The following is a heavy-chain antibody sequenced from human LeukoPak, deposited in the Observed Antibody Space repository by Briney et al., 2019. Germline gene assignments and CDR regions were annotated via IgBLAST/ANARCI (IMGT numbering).Heavy chain of an antibody. V-gene: IGHV4-4*07. J-gene: IGHJ4*02. CDR1: GGSISSYY. CDR3: ARVGPSGDDYYFDY. CDR2: IYTSGST. Sequence: SETLSLTCTVSGGSISSYYWSWIRQPAGKGLEWIGRIYTSGSTNYNPSLKSRVTISVDTSKNQFSLKLSSLTAADTAVYYCARVGPSGDDYYFDYWGQGTLVTVSS. D-gene: IGHD5-12*01.